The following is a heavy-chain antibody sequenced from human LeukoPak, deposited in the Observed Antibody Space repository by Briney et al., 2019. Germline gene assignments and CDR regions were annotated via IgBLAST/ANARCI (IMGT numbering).Heavy chain of an antibody. CDR1: GFTFTSYT. J-gene: IGHJ4*02. CDR3: AKPIAVAPGTFDY. V-gene: IGHV3-23*01. Sequence: SGGSLRLSCAASGFTFTSYTLAWVRQAPGKGLEWVSAISADGDTTYYADSLKGRFTISRDNAKNMVYLQMDSLRAEDTALYYCAKPIAVAPGTFDYWGQGTLVTVSS. D-gene: IGHD6-19*01. CDR2: ISADGDTT.